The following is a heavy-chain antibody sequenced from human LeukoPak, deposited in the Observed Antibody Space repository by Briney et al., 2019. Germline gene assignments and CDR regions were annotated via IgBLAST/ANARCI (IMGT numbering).Heavy chain of an antibody. D-gene: IGHD1/OR15-1a*01. CDR1: GFTFSTYA. Sequence: PGGSLRLSCAASGFTFSTYAMHWVRQAPGKGLEGVAVISYDGRNKYYADSVKGRFTISRDNSKNTLYLQMNSLRAEDTAVYYCAKDEIPRNKLYDAFDIWGKGTKVTVSS. V-gene: IGHV3-30*14. J-gene: IGHJ3*02. CDR3: AKDEIPRNKLYDAFDI. CDR2: ISYDGRNK.